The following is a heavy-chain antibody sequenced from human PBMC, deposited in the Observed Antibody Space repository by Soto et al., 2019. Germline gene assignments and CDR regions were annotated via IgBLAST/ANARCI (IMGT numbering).Heavy chain of an antibody. Sequence: SETVSLTCTVSGGSISSSSYYWGWIRQPPGKGLEWIGSIYYSGSTYYNPSLKSRVTISVDTSKDQFSLKLSSVTAADTAVYYCARDGYYDPFDYWGQGTLVTVSS. D-gene: IGHD3-22*01. CDR1: GGSISSSSYY. CDR3: ARDGYYDPFDY. V-gene: IGHV4-39*07. J-gene: IGHJ4*02. CDR2: IYYSGST.